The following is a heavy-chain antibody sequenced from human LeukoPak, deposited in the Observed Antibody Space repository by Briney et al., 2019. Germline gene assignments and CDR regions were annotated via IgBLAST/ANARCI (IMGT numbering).Heavy chain of an antibody. CDR2: IGTTGNT. J-gene: IGHJ5*02. CDR3: ARGKRYSSSWFYNRFDP. Sequence: GGSLRLSCEVSGFTFSSYDMHWVRQTTGKGLEWVSGIGTTGNTHYPDSVKGRFTVSRENAKNSLYLQMNSLRAGDTAVYYCARGKRYSSSWFYNRFDPWGQGTLVTVSS. D-gene: IGHD6-13*01. V-gene: IGHV3-13*01. CDR1: GFTFSSYD.